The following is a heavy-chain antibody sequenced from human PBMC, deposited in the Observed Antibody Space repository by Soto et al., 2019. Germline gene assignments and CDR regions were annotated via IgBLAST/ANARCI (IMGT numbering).Heavy chain of an antibody. V-gene: IGHV3-21*05. D-gene: IGHD3-16*01. Sequence: GGSLRLSCAASGFTFSSYAMSWICQAPGKGLEWISYSSNSGTFSRYADSMKGRFTISRDNAEKSLYLQMNSLRGEDTAVYYCARDSITRVSSDVPGMDVWGQGTTVTVS. CDR2: SSNSGTFS. CDR3: ARDSITRVSSDVPGMDV. CDR1: GFTFSSYA. J-gene: IGHJ6*02.